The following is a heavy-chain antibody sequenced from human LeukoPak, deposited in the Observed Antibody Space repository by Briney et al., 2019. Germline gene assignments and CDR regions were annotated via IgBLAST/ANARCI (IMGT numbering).Heavy chain of an antibody. J-gene: IGHJ5*02. Sequence: SETLSLTRTVSGGSISGYYWSWVRQPPGKGLEWIGYSHYRASSNYNPSLKSRVTISVDTSKDQFSLELRSVTAADTAVYYCARHGHTYGRTDNYFDPWGQGTLVTVSS. CDR3: ARHGHTYGRTDNYFDP. D-gene: IGHD3-10*01. V-gene: IGHV4-59*08. CDR2: SHYRASS. CDR1: GGSISGYY.